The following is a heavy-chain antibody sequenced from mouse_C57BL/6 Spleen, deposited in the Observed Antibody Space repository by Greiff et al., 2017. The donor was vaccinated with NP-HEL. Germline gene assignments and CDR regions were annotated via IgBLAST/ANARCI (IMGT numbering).Heavy chain of an antibody. CDR1: GFTFSDYG. D-gene: IGHD2-4*01. CDR3: AREGGLGWYFDV. Sequence: EVMLVESGGGLVKPGGSLKLSCAASGFTFSDYGMHWVRQAPEKGLEWVAYISSGSSTIYYADTVKGRFTISRDNAKNTLFLQMTSLRSEVTAMYYCAREGGLGWYFDVWGTGTTVTVSS. V-gene: IGHV5-17*01. J-gene: IGHJ1*03. CDR2: ISSGSSTI.